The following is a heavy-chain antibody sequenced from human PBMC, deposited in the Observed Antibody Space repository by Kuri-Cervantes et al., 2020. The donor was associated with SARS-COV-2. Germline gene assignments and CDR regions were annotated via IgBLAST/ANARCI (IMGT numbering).Heavy chain of an antibody. J-gene: IGHJ4*02. CDR3: AKKHGGALDS. CDR1: GFTFSSYW. Sequence: GESLKISCAASGFTFSSYWMAWVRHAPGKGLEWVANIRQDAGDKNFVDSVRGRFTISRDNAKNSLYLQMNSLGAEDTAVYYRAKKHGGALDSWGQGTLVTVSS. CDR2: IRQDAGDK. D-gene: IGHD3-16*01. V-gene: IGHV3-7*01.